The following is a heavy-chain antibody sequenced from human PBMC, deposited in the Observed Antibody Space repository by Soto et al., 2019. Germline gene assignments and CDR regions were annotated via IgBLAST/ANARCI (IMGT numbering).Heavy chain of an antibody. CDR3: ARDLKEPADPGSIHH. CDR2: ISVYNENT. CDR1: GYTFASYG. V-gene: IGHV1-18*01. Sequence: ASVKVSCKASGYTFASYGISWVRQAPGQGLEWVGWISVYNENTKYAQKLQGRVTMTTDTSTSTAYMELRSLRSDDTAVYYCARDLKEPADPGSIHHWGQGTLVTVSS. J-gene: IGHJ1*01. D-gene: IGHD1-26*01.